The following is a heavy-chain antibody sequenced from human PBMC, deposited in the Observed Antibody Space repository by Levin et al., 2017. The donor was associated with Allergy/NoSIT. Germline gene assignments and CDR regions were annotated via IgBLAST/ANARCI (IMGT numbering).Heavy chain of an antibody. V-gene: IGHV4-39*02. Sequence: SCTVSGGSVSSHTYFWGWIRQPPGKGLEWIGSIYYSGSIFYNPSLRSRLTISIDTSKNYFSLNLSSVTAADTAVYYCVSGYCTSSGCYWDYFPHWGQGTLVTVSS. CDR1: GGSVSSHTYF. CDR2: IYYSGSI. J-gene: IGHJ1*01. D-gene: IGHD2-2*03. CDR3: VSGYCTSSGCYWDYFPH.